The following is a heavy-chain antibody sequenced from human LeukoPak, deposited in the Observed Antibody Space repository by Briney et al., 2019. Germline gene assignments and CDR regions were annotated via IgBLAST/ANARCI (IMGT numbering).Heavy chain of an antibody. CDR3: ARVTLHYYDSSGYYFDY. Sequence: SETLSLTCTVSGGSISSYYWSWIRQPPGKGLEWIGYIYYSGSTNYNPSLKSRVTISVDTPKNQFSLKLSSVTAADTAVYYCARVTLHYYDSSGYYFDYWGQGTLVTVSS. V-gene: IGHV4-59*01. CDR2: IYYSGST. J-gene: IGHJ4*02. CDR1: GGSISSYY. D-gene: IGHD3-22*01.